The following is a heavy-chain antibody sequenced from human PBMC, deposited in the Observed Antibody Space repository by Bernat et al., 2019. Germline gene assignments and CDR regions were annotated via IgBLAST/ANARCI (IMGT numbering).Heavy chain of an antibody. CDR3: ATIDDTVSNDAFDI. D-gene: IGHD4-17*01. J-gene: IGHJ3*02. CDR2: INHSGST. V-gene: IGHV4-34*01. Sequence: QVQLQQWGAGLLKPSETLSLTCAVYGGSFSGYYWSWIRQPPGKGLEWIGEINHSGSTNYNPSLKSRVTISVDTSKNQFSLKLSSVTAADTAVYYCATIDDTVSNDAFDIWGQGTMVTVSS. CDR1: GGSFSGYY.